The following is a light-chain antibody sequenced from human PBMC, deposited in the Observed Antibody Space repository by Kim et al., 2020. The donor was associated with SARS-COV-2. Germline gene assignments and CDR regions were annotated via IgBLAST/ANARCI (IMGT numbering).Light chain of an antibody. CDR3: QQYGSSPPGT. CDR2: GAS. Sequence: GARDTPCYRARHSVTSSHLAWCQQKARQDPRSRIYGASSSDTCSPDRFSGSGSETDFNLNISRLAPEECAVYYCQQYGSSPPGTFGQGTKVDIK. J-gene: IGKJ1*01. CDR1: HSVTSSH. V-gene: IGKV3-20*01.